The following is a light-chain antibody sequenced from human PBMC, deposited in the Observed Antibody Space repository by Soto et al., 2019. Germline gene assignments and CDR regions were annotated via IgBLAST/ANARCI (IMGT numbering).Light chain of an antibody. Sequence: EIVLTQSPGTLPLSPGEGGNPHCRASQIIYSFLAGYQQRRGQAPRLPIHGASNGAPGIPDRFSGGGSGTTFTLPISRQEPEDLAVYSCQRYGNSPGRFGQGTRV. V-gene: IGKV3-20*01. CDR1: QIIYSF. CDR2: GAS. J-gene: IGKJ1*01. CDR3: QRYGNSPGR.